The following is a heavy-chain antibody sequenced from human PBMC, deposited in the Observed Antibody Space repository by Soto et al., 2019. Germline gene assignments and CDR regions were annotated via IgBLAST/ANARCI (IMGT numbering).Heavy chain of an antibody. Sequence: PGGSLRLSCAASGFTFSSYAMSWVRQAPGKGLEWVSTISGSGGSTKYADSVKGRFTISRDNSKNTLCLQMNSLRAEDTAVYYCRSILTGYSIDYWGQGTLVTVSS. D-gene: IGHD3-9*01. CDR1: GFTFSSYA. V-gene: IGHV3-23*01. CDR2: ISGSGGST. CDR3: RSILTGYSIDY. J-gene: IGHJ4*02.